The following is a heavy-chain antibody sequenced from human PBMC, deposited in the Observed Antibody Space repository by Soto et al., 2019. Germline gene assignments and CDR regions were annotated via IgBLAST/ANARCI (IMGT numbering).Heavy chain of an antibody. D-gene: IGHD2-8*01. Sequence: PGGSLRLSCAASGFSVSDYAMSWVRQAPGKGLEWVSSTSGSGDGTYYGDSVKGRFTLSRDTSQKTLYLQMNNLRGEDTAVYFCTKSRRSVLMVYGFGGMDVWGRGTTVTV. V-gene: IGHV3-23*01. CDR3: TKSRRSVLMVYGFGGMDV. CDR1: GFSVSDYA. J-gene: IGHJ6*02. CDR2: TSGSGDGT.